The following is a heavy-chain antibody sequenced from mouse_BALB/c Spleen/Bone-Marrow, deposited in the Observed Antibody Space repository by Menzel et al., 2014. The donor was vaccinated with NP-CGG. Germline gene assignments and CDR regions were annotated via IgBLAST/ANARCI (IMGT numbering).Heavy chain of an antibody. V-gene: IGHV1-80*01. J-gene: IGHJ2*01. Sequence: QVQLQQSGAELVRPGSSVKISCKASGYAFSSFWMNWVKQRPGQGLEWIGQIYPGDGETNYNGKFKGKATLTADKSSSTSLIAGRNVKSEGLAVYFRSKDGFGPDCWGPSTALTGSS. D-gene: IGHD2-3*01. CDR1: GYAFSSFW. CDR2: IYPGDGET. CDR3: SKDGFGPDC.